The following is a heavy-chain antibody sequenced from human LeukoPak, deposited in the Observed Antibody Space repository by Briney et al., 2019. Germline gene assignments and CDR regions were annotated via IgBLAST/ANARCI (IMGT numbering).Heavy chain of an antibody. J-gene: IGHJ6*02. CDR2: IWYDGSNK. CDR1: SGAASGFIFSGYA. CDR3: ARGAPLRSTGYGMDV. V-gene: IGHV3-33*08. Sequence: GGSLRLSCAASGAASGFIFSGYAMHWVHQAPGKGLEWVAVIWYDGSNKYYADSVKGRFTISRDNSKNTLYLQMNSLRAEDTAVYYCARGAPLRSTGYGMDVWGQGTTVTVSS. D-gene: IGHD2-2*01.